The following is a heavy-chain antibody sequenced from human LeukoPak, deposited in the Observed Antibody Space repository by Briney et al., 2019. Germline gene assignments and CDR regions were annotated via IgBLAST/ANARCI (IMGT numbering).Heavy chain of an antibody. CDR1: GGSISSDY. Sequence: SETLSLTCTVSGGSISSDYWSWIRQPPGKGLEWIGYIYYSGSTNYNPSLKSRVTISVDTSKNQFSLKLSSVTAADTAVYYCAGGRSGTTPFDYWGQGTLVTVSS. J-gene: IGHJ4*02. CDR3: AGGRSGTTPFDY. D-gene: IGHD1-7*01. CDR2: IYYSGST. V-gene: IGHV4-59*01.